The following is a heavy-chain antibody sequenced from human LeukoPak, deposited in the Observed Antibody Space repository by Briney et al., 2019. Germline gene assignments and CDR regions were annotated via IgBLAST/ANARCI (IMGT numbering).Heavy chain of an antibody. J-gene: IGHJ5*02. CDR2: INPNSGGT. Sequence: ASVKVSCKASGYTFTGYYMHWVRQAPGQGLEWMGRINPNSGGTNYAQKFQGRVTMTRDTSISTAYMELSRPRSDDTAVYYCARARSSSYGKNWFDPWGQGTLVTVSS. D-gene: IGHD6-6*01. CDR3: ARARSSSYGKNWFDP. V-gene: IGHV1-2*06. CDR1: GYTFTGYY.